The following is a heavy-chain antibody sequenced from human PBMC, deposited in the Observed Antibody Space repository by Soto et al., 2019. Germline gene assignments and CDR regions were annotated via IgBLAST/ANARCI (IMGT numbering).Heavy chain of an antibody. J-gene: IGHJ6*02. V-gene: IGHV4-34*01. Sequence: PSETLSLTCAVDGGSFSGYYWSWNRKPPGKGLEWIGEINHSGSTNYNPSLKSRVTISVDTSKNQFSLKLSSVTAADTAVYYCAGDRLRYSSSWYWYYYYGMDVWGQGTTVTVSS. CDR3: AGDRLRYSSSWYWYYYYGMDV. CDR2: INHSGST. D-gene: IGHD6-13*01. CDR1: GGSFSGYY.